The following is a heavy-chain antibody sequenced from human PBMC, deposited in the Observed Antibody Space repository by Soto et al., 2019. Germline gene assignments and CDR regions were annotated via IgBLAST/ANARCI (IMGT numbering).Heavy chain of an antibody. J-gene: IGHJ3*02. CDR3: AKSPVEGSSGWYGALDI. V-gene: IGHV3-7*01. D-gene: IGHD6-19*01. Sequence: GGSLRLSCAASGFTFNNFWMTWVRQAPGKGLEWVANIKQDGSEKRYVDSVKGRFTISRDNAENSLYLQMNSLRVEDTAVYHCAKSPVEGSSGWYGALDIWGQGTMVTVSS. CDR1: GFTFNNFW. CDR2: IKQDGSEK.